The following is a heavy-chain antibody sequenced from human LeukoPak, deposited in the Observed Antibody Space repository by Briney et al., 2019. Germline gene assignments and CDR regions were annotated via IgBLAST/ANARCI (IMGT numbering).Heavy chain of an antibody. D-gene: IGHD3-3*01. CDR1: GYTFTSYD. V-gene: IGHV1-8*01. CDR2: MNPNSGNT. Sequence: GASVKVSCKASGYTFTSYDINWVRQATGQGLEWMGWMNPNSGNTGYAQKFQGRVTMTRNTSISTAYMELSSLRSEDTAVYYCAILFTIFGVPPEAFDIWGQGTMVTVSS. CDR3: AILFTIFGVPPEAFDI. J-gene: IGHJ3*02.